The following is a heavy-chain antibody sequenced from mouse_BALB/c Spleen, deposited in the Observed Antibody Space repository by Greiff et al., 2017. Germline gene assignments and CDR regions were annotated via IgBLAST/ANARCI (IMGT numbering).Heavy chain of an antibody. CDR1: GYSITSDYA. CDR2: ISYSGST. Sequence: EVQLQQSGPGLVKPSQSLSLTCTVTGYSITSDYAWNWIRQFPGNKLEWMGYISYSGSTSYNPSLKSRISITRDTSKNQFFLQLNSVTTEDTATYYCASGYDEKFAYWGQGTLVTVSA. V-gene: IGHV3-2*02. CDR3: ASGYDEKFAY. D-gene: IGHD2-2*01. J-gene: IGHJ3*01.